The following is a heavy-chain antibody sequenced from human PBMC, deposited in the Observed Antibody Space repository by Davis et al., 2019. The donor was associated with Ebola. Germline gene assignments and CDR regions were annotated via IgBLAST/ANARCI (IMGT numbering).Heavy chain of an antibody. CDR2: IYHSGST. J-gene: IGHJ4*02. Sequence: LRLSCAVSGGSISSGGYSWSWIRQPPGKGLEWIGEIYHSGSTNYNPSLKSRVTISVDTSKNQFSLKLSSVTAADTAVYYCARGPIVLMVYAPQSPRFDYWGQGTLVTVSS. D-gene: IGHD2-8*01. CDR3: ARGPIVLMVYAPQSPRFDY. CDR1: GGSISSGGYS. V-gene: IGHV4-30-2*01.